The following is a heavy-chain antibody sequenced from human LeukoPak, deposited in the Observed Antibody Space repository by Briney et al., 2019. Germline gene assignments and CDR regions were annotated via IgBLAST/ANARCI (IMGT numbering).Heavy chain of an antibody. CDR2: IYHSGST. CDR3: AREDDFWSGYPYYYYMDV. D-gene: IGHD3-3*01. CDR1: GYSISRGFY. J-gene: IGHJ6*03. V-gene: IGHV4-38-2*02. Sequence: SETLSLTRAVSGYSISRGFYWGWIRQPPGKGLEWIGRIYHSGSTYYNPSLKSRVTISVDTSKHQFSLKLSSVTAADTAVYYCAREDDFWSGYPYYYYMDVWGKGTTVTVSS.